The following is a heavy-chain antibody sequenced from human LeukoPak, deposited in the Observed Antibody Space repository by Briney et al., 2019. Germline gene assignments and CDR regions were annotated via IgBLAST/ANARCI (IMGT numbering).Heavy chain of an antibody. D-gene: IGHD6-19*01. Sequence: ASXXVSCKASGYTFTSYDINWVRQATGQGLEWMGWMNPNSGNTGYAQKFQGRVTMTRNTYKSTAYMELSSLRSEDTAVYYCARRRESSGLIFDYWGQGTLVTVSS. J-gene: IGHJ4*02. CDR1: GYTFTSYD. CDR2: MNPNSGNT. V-gene: IGHV1-8*01. CDR3: ARRRESSGLIFDY.